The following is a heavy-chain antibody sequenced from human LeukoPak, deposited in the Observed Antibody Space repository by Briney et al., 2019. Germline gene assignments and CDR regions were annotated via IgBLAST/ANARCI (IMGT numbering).Heavy chain of an antibody. CDR1: GFTFSTYS. D-gene: IGHD3-22*01. V-gene: IGHV3-48*01. CDR3: ARGSTYYDSSGQVPFDY. CDR2: ISSSSSTI. J-gene: IGHJ4*02. Sequence: GGSLRLSCAASGFTFSTYSMNWVRQAPGKGLEWVSYISSSSSTIYYADSVKGRFTISRDNAKNSLYLQMDSLRAEDTAVYYCARGSTYYDSSGQVPFDYWGQGTLVTVSS.